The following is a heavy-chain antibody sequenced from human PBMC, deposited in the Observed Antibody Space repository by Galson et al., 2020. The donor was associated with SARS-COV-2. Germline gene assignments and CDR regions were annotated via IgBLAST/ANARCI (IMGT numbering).Heavy chain of an antibody. CDR3: ARAHLGYYGMDV. CDR1: GFTFSSYA. J-gene: IGHJ6*02. V-gene: IGHV3-30-3*01. D-gene: IGHD7-27*01. CDR2: ISYDGSNK. Sequence: TGGSLRLSCAASGFTFSSYAMHWVRQAPGKGLEWVAVISYDGSNKYYADSVKGRFTISRDNSKNKLYLQMNSLRAEDTAVYYCARAHLGYYGMDVWGQGTTVTVSS.